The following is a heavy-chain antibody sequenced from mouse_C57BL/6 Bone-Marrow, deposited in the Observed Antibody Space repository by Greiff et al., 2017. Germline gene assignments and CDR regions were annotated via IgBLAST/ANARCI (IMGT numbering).Heavy chain of an antibody. D-gene: IGHD4-1*01. CDR2: IFPGSGST. CDR1: GYTFTDYY. J-gene: IGHJ3*01. V-gene: IGHV1-75*01. Sequence: QVQLQQSGPELVKPGASVKISCKASGYTFTDYYINWVKQRPGQGLEWIGWIFPGSGSTYYNEKFKGKATLTVDKSSSTAYMLLSSLTSEDSAVYCWAREGLGGTWFAYWGQGTLVTVSA. CDR3: AREGLGGTWFAY.